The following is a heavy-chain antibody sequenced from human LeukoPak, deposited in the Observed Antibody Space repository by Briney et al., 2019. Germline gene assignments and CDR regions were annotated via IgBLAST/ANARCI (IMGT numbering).Heavy chain of an antibody. D-gene: IGHD5-12*01. CDR1: LGTLSSYA. CDR2: IIPIFGTA. V-gene: IGHV1-69*13. Sequence: SVKVSCKASLGTLSSYAISWVRPAPGQGREWMGRIIPIFGTANYAQKFQGIVTITADESTSTAYMELSSLRSEDTAVYYCARGYSGYRIYYWGQGTLVTVSS. J-gene: IGHJ4*02. CDR3: ARGYSGYRIYY.